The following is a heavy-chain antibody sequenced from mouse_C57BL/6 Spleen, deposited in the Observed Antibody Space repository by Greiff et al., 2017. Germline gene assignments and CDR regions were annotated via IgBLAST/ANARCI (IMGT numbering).Heavy chain of an antibody. D-gene: IGHD3-2*02. CDR1: GFTFTSYT. CDR2: INPSSGYT. V-gene: IGHV1-4*01. Sequence: VQLLQSGAELARPGASVKMSCKASGFTFTSYTMHWVKQRPGQGLEWIGYINPSSGYTKYNQKFKDKATLTADKSSSTAYMQLSSLTAADSAVYYCAREGASSGPLMDDGGEGTSDTVSS. J-gene: IGHJ4*01. CDR3: AREGASSGPLMDD.